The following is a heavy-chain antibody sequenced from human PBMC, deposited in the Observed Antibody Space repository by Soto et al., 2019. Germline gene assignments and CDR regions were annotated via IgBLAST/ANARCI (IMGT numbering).Heavy chain of an antibody. J-gene: IGHJ6*02. D-gene: IGHD4-17*01. CDR3: ARCYGDYEHYYHGMDV. CDR2: IYSSGST. V-gene: IGHV4-59*01. CDR1: GGSISSYY. Sequence: QVQLQESGPGLVKPSETLSLTCTVSGGSISSYYWSWIRQPPGKGLEWIGYIYSSGSTNYNPPLKSRVTISVDTSKNQFSRKLGSVTAADTAVAYCARCYGDYEHYYHGMDVWGQGTTVTVSS.